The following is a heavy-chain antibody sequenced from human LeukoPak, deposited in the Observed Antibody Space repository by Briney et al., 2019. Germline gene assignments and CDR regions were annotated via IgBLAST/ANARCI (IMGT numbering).Heavy chain of an antibody. D-gene: IGHD6-13*01. CDR2: IYHSGST. J-gene: IGHJ4*02. CDR1: GFTVSSTY. V-gene: IGHV4-4*02. Sequence: GSLRLSCAASGFTVSSTYMNWVRQPPGKGLEWIGEIYHSGSTNYNPSLKSRATISVDKSKNQFSLKLNSVTAADTAVYYCASELRPIAAALPDSWGQGTLVTVSS. CDR3: ASELRPIAAALPDS.